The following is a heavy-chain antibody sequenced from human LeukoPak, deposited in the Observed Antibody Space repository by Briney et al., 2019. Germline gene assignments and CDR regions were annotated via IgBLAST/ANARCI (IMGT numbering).Heavy chain of an antibody. Sequence: GGSLRLSCAASGFTFSNYGMSWVRQAPGKGLDWVSGISGSGENTYYADSVKGRFTISRDNSKNTLYLQMNSLRAEDTALYSCARVAYSAYDYPTLLPPFDYWGQGTLVTVSS. D-gene: IGHD5-12*01. CDR1: GFTFSNYG. V-gene: IGHV3-23*01. CDR2: ISGSGENT. CDR3: ARVAYSAYDYPTLLPPFDY. J-gene: IGHJ4*02.